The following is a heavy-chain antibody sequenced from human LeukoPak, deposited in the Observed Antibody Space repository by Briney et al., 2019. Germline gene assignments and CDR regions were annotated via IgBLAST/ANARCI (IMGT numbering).Heavy chain of an antibody. Sequence: GGSLRLSCAASGFTFDDYTMHWVRQAPGKGLEWVSGISWNSGSIGYADSVKGRFTISRDNAKNSLYLQMNSLRADDTAVYYCARKGDILTGYMDWGQGTLVTVSS. CDR3: ARKGDILTGYMD. J-gene: IGHJ4*02. V-gene: IGHV3-9*01. CDR1: GFTFDDYT. D-gene: IGHD3-9*01. CDR2: ISWNSGSI.